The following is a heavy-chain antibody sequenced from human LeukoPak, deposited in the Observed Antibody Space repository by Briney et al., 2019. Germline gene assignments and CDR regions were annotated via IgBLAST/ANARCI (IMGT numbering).Heavy chain of an antibody. CDR2: IDNAGSIT. Sequence: GSLLLSCAASGFTFSNYWIHWVRQAPGKGLVWVSRIDNAGSITTYADSVKGRFTISRDNAENTLYLQMNSLRVEDTAVYYCVRSAFHAGSGNYYDYWGQGTLVTVSS. CDR1: GFTFSNYW. CDR3: VRSAFHAGSGNYYDY. V-gene: IGHV3-74*03. D-gene: IGHD3-22*01. J-gene: IGHJ4*02.